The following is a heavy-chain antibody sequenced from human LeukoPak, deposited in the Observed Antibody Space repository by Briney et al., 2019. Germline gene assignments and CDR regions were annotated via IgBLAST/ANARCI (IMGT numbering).Heavy chain of an antibody. V-gene: IGHV2-70*17. CDR2: IDWDDGK. CDR1: GFSLSTSGVC. CDR3: ARTKQQLLDY. D-gene: IGHD6-13*01. Sequence: SGPTLVKPTQTLTLTCSFSGFSLSTSGVCVTWVRQPPGKALEWLARIDWDDGKFYSSFLRTRLTISKDTSKNQVVLTMTNMGPVDTATYYCARTKQQLLDYWGQGTLVTVSS. J-gene: IGHJ4*02.